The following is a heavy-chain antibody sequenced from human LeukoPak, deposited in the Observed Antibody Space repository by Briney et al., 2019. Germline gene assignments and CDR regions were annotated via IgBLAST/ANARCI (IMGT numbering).Heavy chain of an antibody. CDR2: SYYSGST. CDR3: ARAPMTTVPYFDH. J-gene: IGHJ4*02. CDR1: GGSFIGYY. D-gene: IGHD4-17*01. V-gene: IGHV4-59*01. Sequence: PSETLSLTCTVSGGSFIGYYRSWIRQSPGKGLEWIGDSYYSGSTNYNPSLKSRVTISMDRSKNQFSLRLASVTTADTAVYYCARAPMTTVPYFDHWGQGALVTVSS.